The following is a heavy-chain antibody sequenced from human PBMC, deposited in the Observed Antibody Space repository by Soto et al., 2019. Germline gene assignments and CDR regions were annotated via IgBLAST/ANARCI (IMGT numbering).Heavy chain of an antibody. CDR1: GFTFSSYA. Sequence: PGGSLRLSCAASGFTFSSYAMHWVRQAPGKGLEWVAVISYDGSNKYYADSVKGRFTISRDNSKNTLYLQMNSLRAEDTAVYYCAREKWRDYDFWSGRSVFDYWGQGTLVTVSS. CDR3: AREKWRDYDFWSGRSVFDY. V-gene: IGHV3-30-3*01. J-gene: IGHJ4*02. CDR2: ISYDGSNK. D-gene: IGHD3-3*01.